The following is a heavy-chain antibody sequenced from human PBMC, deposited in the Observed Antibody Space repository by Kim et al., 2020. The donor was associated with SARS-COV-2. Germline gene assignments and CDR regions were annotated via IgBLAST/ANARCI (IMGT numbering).Heavy chain of an antibody. J-gene: IGHJ4*02. CDR1: GGSISSSSYY. CDR3: AGGVIVVPAARSGYYNVFDY. Sequence: SETLSLTCTVSGGSISSSSYYWGWIRQPPGKGLEWIGSIYYSGSTYYNPSLKSRVTISVDTSKNQFSLKLSSVTAADTAVYYCAGGVIVVPAARSGYYNVFDYWGQGTLVTVSS. D-gene: IGHD2-2*01. CDR2: IYYSGST. V-gene: IGHV4-39*01.